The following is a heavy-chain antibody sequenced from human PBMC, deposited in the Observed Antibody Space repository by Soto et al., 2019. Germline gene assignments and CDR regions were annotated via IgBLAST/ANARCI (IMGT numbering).Heavy chain of an antibody. J-gene: IGHJ4*02. Sequence: EVQLLESRGGLVQPGGSLRLSCAASGFTFSSYAMSWVRQAPGKGLKWISSISGSGTSTYYADSVKGRFTISRDNSKNTMYLQMNSLRAEDTALYFCAKENTPDYGDYVDYWGQGTLVTVSS. CDR1: GFTFSSYA. V-gene: IGHV3-23*01. CDR2: ISGSGTST. CDR3: AKENTPDYGDYVDY. D-gene: IGHD4-17*01.